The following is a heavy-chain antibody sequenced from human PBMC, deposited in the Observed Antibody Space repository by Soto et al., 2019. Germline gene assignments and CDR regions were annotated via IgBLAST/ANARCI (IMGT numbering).Heavy chain of an antibody. Sequence: QVQLVQSGAEVKRPGASVKVSCKASGYTFTGHYVHWVRQAPGQGLEWMGWITPNSGYTNYAQKFQGRVTMTRDTSISTAYMELGGLRSDDTAVYYCAKDNGQLLIFEYWGQGTLVTVSS. D-gene: IGHD6-13*01. J-gene: IGHJ4*02. V-gene: IGHV1-2*02. CDR3: AKDNGQLLIFEY. CDR2: ITPNSGYT. CDR1: GYTFTGHY.